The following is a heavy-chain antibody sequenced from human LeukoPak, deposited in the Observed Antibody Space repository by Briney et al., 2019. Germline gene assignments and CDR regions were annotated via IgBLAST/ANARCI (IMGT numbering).Heavy chain of an antibody. CDR2: ISSSGSSI. V-gene: IGHV3-48*03. J-gene: IGHJ4*02. D-gene: IGHD3-9*01. CDR1: GFTFSSYE. CDR3: ARIMTGYLAPSDY. Sequence: GGSLRLSWAASGFTFSSYEMNWVRQAPVKGLEWLSYISSSGSSIYYADSVKGRFTISRDNDKNSLYLQMHSLRAEDTATYYCARIMTGYLAPSDYWGQGTLVTVSS.